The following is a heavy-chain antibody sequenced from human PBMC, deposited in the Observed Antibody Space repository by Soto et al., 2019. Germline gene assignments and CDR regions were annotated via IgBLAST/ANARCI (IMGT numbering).Heavy chain of an antibody. J-gene: IGHJ4*02. CDR2: VTHSGTA. CDR1: GGSIDSGAFS. V-gene: IGHV4-30-2*01. D-gene: IGHD6-19*01. Sequence: SETLSLTCAVSGGSIDSGAFSWSWIRQPPGKGLEWIGYVTHSGTAYSIPSLNGRLTLSVDSSQTQFSLKLTSVIAADSAFYYCATIHWAQSSLDYWGRGILVTVSS. CDR3: ATIHWAQSSLDY.